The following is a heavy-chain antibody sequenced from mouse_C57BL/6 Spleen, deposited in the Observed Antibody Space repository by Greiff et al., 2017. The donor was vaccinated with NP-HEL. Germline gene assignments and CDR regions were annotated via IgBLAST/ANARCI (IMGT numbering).Heavy chain of an antibody. CDR1: GYTFTSYW. D-gene: IGHD4-1*01. V-gene: IGHV1-50*01. Sequence: QVHVKQSGAELVKPGASVKLSCKASGYTFTSYWMQWVKQRPGQGLEWIGEIDPSDSYTNYNQKFKGKATLTVDTSSSTAYMQLSSLTSEDSAVYYCARGVLLGYYAMDYWGQGTSVTVSS. CDR3: ARGVLLGYYAMDY. CDR2: IDPSDSYT. J-gene: IGHJ4*01.